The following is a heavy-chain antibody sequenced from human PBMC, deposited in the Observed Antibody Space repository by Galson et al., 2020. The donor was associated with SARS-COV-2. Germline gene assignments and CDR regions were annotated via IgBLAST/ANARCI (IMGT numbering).Heavy chain of an antibody. Sequence: LGESLKISCAASGFSFNNYAMSWVRQAPGKGLEWVSGISGSGSRTYYADSVRGRFTISRDSSKNTLYLQMNSLRAEDTAEYYCAKRGLSGGYYEFINGGIHWDFDLWGRGTLVTVSS. D-gene: IGHD3-22*01. CDR3: AKRGLSGGYYEFINGGIHWDFDL. CDR1: GFSFNNYA. J-gene: IGHJ2*01. CDR2: ISGSGSRT. V-gene: IGHV3-23*01.